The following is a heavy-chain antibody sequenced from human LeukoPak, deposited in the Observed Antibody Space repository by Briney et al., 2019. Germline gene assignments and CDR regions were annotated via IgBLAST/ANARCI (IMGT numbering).Heavy chain of an antibody. V-gene: IGHV3-48*02. D-gene: IGHD5-12*01. CDR1: GFIFSSYG. CDR2: ISSSSDSI. CDR3: ARAMRSGYDY. J-gene: IGHJ4*02. Sequence: GGSLRLSCAASGFIFSSYGMNWVRQAPGKRLEWVSYISSSSDSIYYADSVKGRFTISRDNAENSLYLQMNSLRDEDTAVYYCARAMRSGYDYWGQGTLVIVSS.